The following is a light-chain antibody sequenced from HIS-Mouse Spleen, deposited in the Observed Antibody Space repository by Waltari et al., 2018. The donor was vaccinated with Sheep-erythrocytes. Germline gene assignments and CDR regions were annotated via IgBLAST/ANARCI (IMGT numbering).Light chain of an antibody. CDR1: SSTIGSNT. V-gene: IGLV1-44*01. CDR2: SNN. J-gene: IGLJ3*02. CDR3: AAWDDSLNGPV. Sequence: QSVLTQPPSASGTPGQRVTISCSGRSSTIGSNTVNVYQQLPGPAPKLLIYSNNQRPSGVPDRFSGSKSGTSASLAISGLQSDDEADYYCAAWDDSLNGPVFGGGTKLTVL.